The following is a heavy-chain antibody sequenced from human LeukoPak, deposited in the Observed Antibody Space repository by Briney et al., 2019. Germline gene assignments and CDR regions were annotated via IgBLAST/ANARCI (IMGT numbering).Heavy chain of an antibody. D-gene: IGHD3-22*01. CDR2: IKSKTDGGTT. Sequence: GGPLRLSCAASGFTFSNAWMSWVRQAPGKGLEWVGRIKSKTDGGTTDYAAPVKGRFTISRDDSKNTLYLQMNSLKTEDTAVYYCTTDQYYYDSSGYYTWTIDYWGQGTLVTVSS. CDR3: TTDQYYYDSSGYYTWTIDY. V-gene: IGHV3-15*01. CDR1: GFTFSNAW. J-gene: IGHJ4*02.